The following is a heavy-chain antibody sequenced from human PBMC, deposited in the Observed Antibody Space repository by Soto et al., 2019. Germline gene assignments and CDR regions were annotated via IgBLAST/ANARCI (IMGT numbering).Heavy chain of an antibody. D-gene: IGHD4-17*01. V-gene: IGHV3-74*01. CDR3: ARDAYGDYYYYYGMDV. CDR2: INSDGSST. Sequence: GGSLRLSCAASGFTFDDYGMSWARQAPGKGLVWVSRINSDGSSTSYADSVKGRFTISRDNAKNTLYLQMNSLRAEDTAVYYCARDAYGDYYYYYGMDVWGQGTTVTVSS. J-gene: IGHJ6*02. CDR1: GFTFDDYG.